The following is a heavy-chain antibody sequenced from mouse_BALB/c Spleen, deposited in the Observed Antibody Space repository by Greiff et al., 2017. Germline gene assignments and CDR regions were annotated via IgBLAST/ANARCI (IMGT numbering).Heavy chain of an antibody. CDR1: GFTFTDYY. CDR2: IRNKANGYTT. J-gene: IGHJ2*01. V-gene: IGHV7-3*02. Sequence: EVMLVESGGGLVQPGGSLRLSCATSGFTFTDYYMSWVRQPPGKALEWLGFIRNKANGYTTEYSASVKGRFTISRDNSQSILYLQMNTLRAEDSATYYCARAGDYWGQGTTLTVSS. CDR3: ARAGDY.